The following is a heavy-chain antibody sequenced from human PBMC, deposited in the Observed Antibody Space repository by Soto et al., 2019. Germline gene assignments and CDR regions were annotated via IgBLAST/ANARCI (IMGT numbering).Heavy chain of an antibody. CDR2: ISSSSSYI. D-gene: IGHD1-1*01. J-gene: IGHJ6*02. V-gene: IGHV3-21*01. CDR1: GFTFSSYS. Sequence: LGLSCAASGFTFSSYSMNWVRQARGKGLEWVSCISSSSSYIYYADSVKGRFTISRDNAKNSLYLQMNSLRAEDTAVYYCARDPAYNXNDPNLAPYYYYYGMDVWGQGTTVTVSS. CDR3: ARDPAYNXNDPNLAPYYYYYGMDV.